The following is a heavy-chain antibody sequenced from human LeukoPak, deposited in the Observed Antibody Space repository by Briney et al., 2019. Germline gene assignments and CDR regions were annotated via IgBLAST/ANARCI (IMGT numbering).Heavy chain of an antibody. CDR1: GFTFDDYA. Sequence: GGSLRLSCAAPGFTFDDYAMHWVRQAPGKGLEWVSLISGDGGSTYYADSVKGRFTISRDNSKNSLYLQMNSLGTEDTALYYCATSDFAAHFDYRGQGTLVTVSS. D-gene: IGHD2/OR15-2a*01. CDR2: ISGDGGST. J-gene: IGHJ4*02. V-gene: IGHV3-43*02. CDR3: ATSDFAAHFDY.